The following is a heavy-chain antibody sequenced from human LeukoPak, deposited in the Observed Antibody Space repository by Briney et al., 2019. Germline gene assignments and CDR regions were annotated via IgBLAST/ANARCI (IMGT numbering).Heavy chain of an antibody. CDR2: IYYSGST. V-gene: IGHV4-59*01. D-gene: IGHD1-20*01. CDR3: GRSGITGLPAGAFDI. Sequence: SETLSLTCTVSGGSISSYYLSWIRQPPGKGLGWVGYIYYSGSTNYNPSLKSRVTISVDTSKNQFSLKLSSVTAADTAVYYCGRSGITGLPAGAFDIWGQGTMVTVSS. CDR1: GGSISSYY. J-gene: IGHJ3*02.